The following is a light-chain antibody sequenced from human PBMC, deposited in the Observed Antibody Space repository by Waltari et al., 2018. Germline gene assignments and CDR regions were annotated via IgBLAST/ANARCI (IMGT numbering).Light chain of an antibody. J-gene: IGLJ1*01. Sequence: QSALTQPAPLSGSRGQSITISCPGTSNDIGSFEYVSWYQVHPGRPPKHIIFDVYKRPSYVSGRFSGSKSANTASLTISGLQNEDEADYFCCSYRASNLYVFGTGTKVTVL. V-gene: IGLV2-14*03. CDR2: DVY. CDR3: CSYRASNLYV. CDR1: SNDIGSFEY.